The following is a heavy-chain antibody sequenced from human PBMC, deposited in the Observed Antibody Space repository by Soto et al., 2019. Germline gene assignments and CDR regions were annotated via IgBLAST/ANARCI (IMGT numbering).Heavy chain of an antibody. V-gene: IGHV3-9*01. CDR2: ISGNSGSI. CDR3: AKDIRGDNFWYFDL. D-gene: IGHD4-17*01. CDR1: GFNFDDYG. J-gene: IGHJ2*01. Sequence: EVHLVESGGGLVQPGRSLRLSCAASGFNFDDYGMHWVRQVPGKGLEWVSGISGNSGSIGYADSVKGRFTISRDNAKNSLYLQMNSLRLEDTALYHCAKDIRGDNFWYFDLWGRGTLVSVSA.